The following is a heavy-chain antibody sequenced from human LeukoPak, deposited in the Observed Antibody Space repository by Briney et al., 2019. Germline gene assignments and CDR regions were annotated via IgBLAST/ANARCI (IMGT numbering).Heavy chain of an antibody. D-gene: IGHD4-23*01. J-gene: IGHJ5*02. CDR2: IRYDGSNK. Sequence: GGSLRLSCAASGFTFSSYGMHWVRQAPGKGLEWVAFIRYDGSNKYYADSVKGRFTISRDNAKNSLYLQMNSLRAEDTAVYYCARDLFGGNWFDPWGQGTLVTVSS. CDR3: ARDLFGGNWFDP. V-gene: IGHV3-30*02. CDR1: GFTFSSYG.